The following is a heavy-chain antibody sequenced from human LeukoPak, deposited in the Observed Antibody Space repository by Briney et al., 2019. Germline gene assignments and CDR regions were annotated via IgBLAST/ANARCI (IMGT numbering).Heavy chain of an antibody. J-gene: IGHJ4*02. Sequence: PGGSLRLSCAASGFTFSIYAMSWVRLAPGKGLEWVSAISGSGGSTYYADSVKGRFTISRDNSKNTLYLQMNSLRAEDTAVYYCAKGPLTEVAGTTWDYWGQGTPVTVSS. CDR2: ISGSGGST. D-gene: IGHD6-19*01. CDR3: AKGPLTEVAGTTWDY. CDR1: GFTFSIYA. V-gene: IGHV3-23*01.